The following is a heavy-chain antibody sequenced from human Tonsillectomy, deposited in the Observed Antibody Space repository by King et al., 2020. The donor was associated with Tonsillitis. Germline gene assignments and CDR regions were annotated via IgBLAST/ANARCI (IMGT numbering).Heavy chain of an antibody. V-gene: IGHV4-38-2*02. J-gene: IGHJ3*02. CDR3: ASTTMIVVVPAPDAFDI. CDR1: GYSISSGYY. Sequence: QLQESGPGLVKPSETLSLTCTVSGYSISSGYYWGWIRQPPGKGLEWIGSIYHSGSTYYNPSLKSRVTISVDTSKNQFSLKLSSVTAADTAVYYCASTTMIVVVPAPDAFDIWGQGKMVTVSS. CDR2: IYHSGST. D-gene: IGHD3-22*01.